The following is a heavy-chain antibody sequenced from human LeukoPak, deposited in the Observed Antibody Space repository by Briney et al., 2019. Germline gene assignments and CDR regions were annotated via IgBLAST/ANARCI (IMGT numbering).Heavy chain of an antibody. V-gene: IGHV3-30*04. CDR3: ARVGDIVVVVAAMDY. J-gene: IGHJ4*02. D-gene: IGHD2-15*01. CDR1: GFTFSSYA. Sequence: PGGSLRLSCAASGFTFSSYAMPWVRQAPGKGLEWVAVISYDGSNKYYADSVKGRFTISRDNSKNTLYLQMNSLRAEDTAVYYCARVGDIVVVVAAMDYWGQGTLVTVSS. CDR2: ISYDGSNK.